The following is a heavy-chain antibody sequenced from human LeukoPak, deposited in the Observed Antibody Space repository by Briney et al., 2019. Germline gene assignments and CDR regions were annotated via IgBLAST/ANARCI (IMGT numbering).Heavy chain of an antibody. Sequence: GASVKVSCTAPGYTFTAYYMHWVRQAPGQGLEWMGRINPDRGGTNYAQKFQGRVTMTRDTSTSTVYMELSSLRSEDTAVYYCARVVPEYCSGGSCYDRYYYYMDVWGKGTTVTVSS. V-gene: IGHV1-2*06. J-gene: IGHJ6*03. CDR2: INPDRGGT. D-gene: IGHD2-15*01. CDR3: ARVVPEYCSGGSCYDRYYYYMDV. CDR1: GYTFTAYY.